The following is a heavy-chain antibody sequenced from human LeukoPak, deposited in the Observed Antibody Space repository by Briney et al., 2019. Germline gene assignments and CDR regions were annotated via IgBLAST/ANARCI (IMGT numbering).Heavy chain of an antibody. J-gene: IGHJ4*02. D-gene: IGHD3-3*01. CDR3: ATNLHGFGVVIPF. CDR1: GCTYDDYG. CDR2: INWNGGST. Sequence: GGSLRLSCAASGCTYDDYGMSWVRQAPGKGLEWVSGINWNGGSTGYAGSVKGRFTISSENAKHYLDLQVNSLRDEDTDLYDCATNLHGFGVVIPFWGQGTLVTVSS. V-gene: IGHV3-20*01.